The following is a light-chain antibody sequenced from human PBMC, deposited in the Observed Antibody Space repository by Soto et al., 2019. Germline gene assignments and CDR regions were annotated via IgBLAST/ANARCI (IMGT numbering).Light chain of an antibody. V-gene: IGKV3-15*01. CDR1: QSVSTN. CDR2: GAS. CDR3: QHYNSCPPIT. Sequence: EIVMTQSPATLSVSPGERATLSCRASQSVSTNFAWYQQKPGQAPRLLIYGASIRAAGIPGRFSGSGSGTEFTLTISSLQSEDFAVYYCQHYNSCPPITFGQGTRLEIK. J-gene: IGKJ5*01.